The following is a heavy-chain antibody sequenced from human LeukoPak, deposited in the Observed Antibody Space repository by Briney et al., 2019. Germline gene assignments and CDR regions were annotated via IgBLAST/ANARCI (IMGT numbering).Heavy chain of an antibody. CDR2: IRTYNGDT. J-gene: IGHJ4*02. V-gene: IGHV1-18*01. CDR1: GSFTSYG. CDR3: ARDPYYYDSSGYYPPFDY. Sequence: ASVKVSCKASGSFTSYGITWVRQAPGQGLEWMGWIRTYNGDTKYVQKFQGRVTMTTDTSTRTAYMELGSLRSDDTAVYYCARDPYYYDSSGYYPPFDYWGQGTLVTVSS. D-gene: IGHD3-22*01.